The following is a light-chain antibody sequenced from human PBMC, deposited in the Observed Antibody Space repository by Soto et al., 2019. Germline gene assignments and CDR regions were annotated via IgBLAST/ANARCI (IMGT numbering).Light chain of an antibody. Sequence: EFVLTQSPGTLSLSPGETATLSCRASESIINDYSAWYQQRPGQPPRLLIYATSKRAPGIPDRFSGSGSGTGFPLIISRLDREDFAVYYCQQDGRSPLFGQGTRLEIK. CDR2: ATS. CDR1: ESIINDY. CDR3: QQDGRSPL. J-gene: IGKJ5*01. V-gene: IGKV3-20*01.